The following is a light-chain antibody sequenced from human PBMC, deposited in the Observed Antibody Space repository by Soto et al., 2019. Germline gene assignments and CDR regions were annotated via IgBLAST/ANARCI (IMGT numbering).Light chain of an antibody. CDR3: QQYNNWPPT. J-gene: IGKJ5*01. V-gene: IGKV3-15*01. CDR1: ENIINN. CDR2: DAS. Sequence: EVVMTQSPATLSVSPGGRASLSCRASENIINNLAWYQHKPGQTPRLLMYDASTRATGIPARFSGSGSGTEFILTISSLQSEDFAVYYCQQYNNWPPTFGQGTRLEIK.